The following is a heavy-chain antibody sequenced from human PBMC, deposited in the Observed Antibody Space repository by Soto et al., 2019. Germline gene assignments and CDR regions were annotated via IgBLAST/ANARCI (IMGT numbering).Heavy chain of an antibody. Sequence: QVQLVQSGAEVKKPESSVRVSCKASGGTFNNYAITWVRQAPGQGREWMGGTIPMFGTTNYAAKFQGRVTITADESTNTAYMELSSLRSEDTAVYYCTRCGIRYHSIGFYLGIDGMDVWGQGTTVIVSS. CDR2: TIPMFGTT. D-gene: IGHD3-22*01. CDR3: TRCGIRYHSIGFYLGIDGMDV. V-gene: IGHV1-69*12. J-gene: IGHJ6*02. CDR1: GGTFNNYA.